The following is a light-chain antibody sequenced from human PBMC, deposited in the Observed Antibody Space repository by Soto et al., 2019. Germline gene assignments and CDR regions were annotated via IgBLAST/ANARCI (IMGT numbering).Light chain of an antibody. CDR1: QTVRNNY. CDR3: QQHDILPIT. V-gene: IGKV3-20*01. J-gene: IGKJ5*01. Sequence: EFVLTQSPCTLSLSPGERATLSCRASQTVRNNYLAWYQQKPGQAPRLLIYGASRRATGIPDRFSGAGSGTDFTLTISRLEPEDFALYYCQQHDILPITFGQGTRLEIK. CDR2: GAS.